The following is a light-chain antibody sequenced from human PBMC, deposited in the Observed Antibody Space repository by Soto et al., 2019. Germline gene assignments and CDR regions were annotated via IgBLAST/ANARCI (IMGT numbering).Light chain of an antibody. J-gene: IGKJ1*01. CDR1: QRVTNSY. CDR2: GAS. CDR3: LECGTSPRT. V-gene: IGKV3-20*01. Sequence: EIVLSQSPDTLSLSPGQRATLSSRASQRVTNSYLAWYQQKPGQAPRLLIFGASSRATGIPDRFSGSVSGTDFTLTISGLEPEDFALFFCLECGTSPRTFGPGTEVEF.